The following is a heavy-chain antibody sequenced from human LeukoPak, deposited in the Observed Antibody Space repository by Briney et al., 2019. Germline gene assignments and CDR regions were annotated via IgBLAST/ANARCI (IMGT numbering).Heavy chain of an antibody. Sequence: AETLSLTCAVYGGSFSGYYWSWIRQPPGRGREWIGEINHSGSTNYNPSRKSRVTISVDTPKNQCSLKLSSVTAADTAVYYCARGRGXYDFWSGLNWFDPWGQGALVTVSS. V-gene: IGHV4-34*01. CDR1: GGSFSGYY. CDR3: ARGRGXYDFWSGLNWFDP. J-gene: IGHJ5*02. D-gene: IGHD3-3*01. CDR2: INHSGST.